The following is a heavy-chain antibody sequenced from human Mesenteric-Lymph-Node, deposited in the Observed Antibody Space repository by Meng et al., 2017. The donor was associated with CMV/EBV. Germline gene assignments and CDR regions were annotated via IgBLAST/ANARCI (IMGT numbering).Heavy chain of an antibody. Sequence: GGSLRLSCAASGFTFSSYAMHWVRQAPGKGLEWVSVIYSGGNTDYADSVKGRFTISRDNSQNTLYLQVDSLRTEDTAVYYCAKDAFSGIDFWGQGTLVTVSS. CDR1: GFTFSSYA. CDR2: IYSGGNT. V-gene: IGHV3-NL1*01. CDR3: AKDAFSGIDF. J-gene: IGHJ4*02. D-gene: IGHD6-25*01.